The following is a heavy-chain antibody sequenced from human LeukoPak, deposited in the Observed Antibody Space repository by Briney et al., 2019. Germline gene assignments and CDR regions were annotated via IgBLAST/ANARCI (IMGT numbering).Heavy chain of an antibody. Sequence: SHTVSLTCAISGDSVSSSSSAWNWIRQSPSRGLEWLGRTYYRPKRKNDYAVSVKSRITINPDTSENQFSLQLNSVTPEDTAVYYCARDQSPKWGSGERYFDYWGQGTLVTVSS. V-gene: IGHV6-1*01. CDR1: GDSVSSSSSA. CDR3: ARDQSPKWGSGERYFDY. J-gene: IGHJ4*02. CDR2: TYYRPKRKN. D-gene: IGHD7-27*01.